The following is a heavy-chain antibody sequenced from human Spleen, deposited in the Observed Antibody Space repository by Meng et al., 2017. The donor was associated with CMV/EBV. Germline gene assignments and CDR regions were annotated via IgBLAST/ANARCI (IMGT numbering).Heavy chain of an antibody. J-gene: IGHJ4*02. CDR1: GFTFSSYA. CDR3: AKATVDWRYFDY. CDR2: IYSGGGST. D-gene: IGHD4-17*01. Sequence: GGSLRLSCAASGFTFSSYAMSWVRQAPGKGLEWVAVIYSGGGSTYYADSVKGRFTISRDSSKNTLYLQMDSLRPEDTAVYYCAKATVDWRYFDYWGQGTLVTVSS. V-gene: IGHV3-23*03.